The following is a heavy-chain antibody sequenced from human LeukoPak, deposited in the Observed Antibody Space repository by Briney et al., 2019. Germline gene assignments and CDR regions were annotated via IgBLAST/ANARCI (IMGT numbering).Heavy chain of an antibody. CDR2: ISYDGSNK. CDR3: AKSRRMVRGVIISIDY. CDR1: GFTFSSYG. Sequence: PGGSLRLSCAASGFTFSSYGMHWVRQAPGKGLEWVGVISYDGSNKYYADSVKGRFTISRDNSKNTLYLQMNSLRAEDTAVYYCAKSRRMVRGVIISIDYWGQGTLVTVSS. V-gene: IGHV3-30*18. D-gene: IGHD3-10*01. J-gene: IGHJ4*02.